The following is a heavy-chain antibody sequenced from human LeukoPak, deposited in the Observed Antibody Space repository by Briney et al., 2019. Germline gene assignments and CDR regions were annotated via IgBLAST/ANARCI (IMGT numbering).Heavy chain of an antibody. CDR1: GGSISSSSYY. CDR3: ASKITVTIDY. CDR2: IYYSGST. J-gene: IGHJ4*02. Sequence: SETLSLTCTVSGGSISSSSYYWGWIRQPPGKGLEWIGSIYYSGSTYYNPSLKSRITISVDTSKNQFSLKLSSATAADTAVYYCASKITVTIDYWGQGSLVTVSS. D-gene: IGHD4-17*01. V-gene: IGHV4-39*01.